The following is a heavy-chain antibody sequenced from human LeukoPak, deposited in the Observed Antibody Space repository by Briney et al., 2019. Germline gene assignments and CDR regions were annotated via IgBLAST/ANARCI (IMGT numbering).Heavy chain of an antibody. CDR2: MNPNSGNT. J-gene: IGHJ3*02. D-gene: IGHD3-16*02. CDR3: ARVWGYDYVWGSYRHDAFDI. CDR1: GYTFTSYD. Sequence: ASVKVSCKASGYTFTSYDINWVRQATGQGLEWTGWMNPNSGNTGYAQKLQGRVTMTRNTSISTAYMELSSLRSEDTAVYYCARVWGYDYVWGSYRHDAFDIWGQGTMVTVSS. V-gene: IGHV1-8*01.